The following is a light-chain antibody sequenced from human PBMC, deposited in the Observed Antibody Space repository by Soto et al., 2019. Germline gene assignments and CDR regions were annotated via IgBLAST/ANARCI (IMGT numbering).Light chain of an antibody. J-gene: IGLJ2*01. V-gene: IGLV2-14*01. CDR3: SSYTSSSTPVV. CDR2: DVS. CDR1: SSDVGGYNY. Sequence: QYALTQPASVSGSPGQSITISWTGTSSDVGGYNYVSWYQQHPGKAPKLMIYDVSNRPSGVSNRFSGSKSGNTASLTISGLQAEDEADYYCSSYTSSSTPVVFGGGTKLTVL.